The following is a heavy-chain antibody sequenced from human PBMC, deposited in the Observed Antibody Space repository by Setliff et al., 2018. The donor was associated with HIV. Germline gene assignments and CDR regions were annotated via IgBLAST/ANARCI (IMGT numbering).Heavy chain of an antibody. J-gene: IGHJ4*02. CDR3: ATRPADSKWYGVFDY. CDR1: GGSISSHY. Sequence: SETLSLTCTVSGGSISSHYWSWIRQSPGKGLEWIGYIYTSGITNYNPSLKSRVTISVDTSNNQFSLKLNSVTAADTAVYYCATRPADSKWYGVFDYWGQGTLVTVSS. CDR2: IYTSGIT. V-gene: IGHV4-4*09. D-gene: IGHD6-13*01.